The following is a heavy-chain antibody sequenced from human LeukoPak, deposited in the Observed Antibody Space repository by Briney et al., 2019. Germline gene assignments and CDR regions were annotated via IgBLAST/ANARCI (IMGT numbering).Heavy chain of an antibody. V-gene: IGHV3-23*01. Sequence: GGSLRLSCAVSGITLSNYGMSWVRQAPGKGLEWVAGISGSGGGSNYADSVKGRFTISRDNPKNTLYLQMNSLGAEDTAVYFCAKRGVVIRVILVGFHKEAYYFDSWGQGALVTVSS. J-gene: IGHJ4*02. CDR1: GITLSNYG. CDR2: ISGSGGGS. D-gene: IGHD3-22*01. CDR3: AKRGVVIRVILVGFHKEAYYFDS.